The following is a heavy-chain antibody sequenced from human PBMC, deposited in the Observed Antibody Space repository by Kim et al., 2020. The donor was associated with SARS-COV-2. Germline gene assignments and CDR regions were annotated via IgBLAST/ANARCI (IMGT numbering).Heavy chain of an antibody. D-gene: IGHD1-26*01. CDR2: LSYDGSNE. J-gene: IGHJ5*02. V-gene: IGHV3-30*03. Sequence: GGSLRLSCAASGFTFSSYGMHWVRQAPGKGLEWVAALSYDGSNEYHADSVKGRFTISRDNSKNTLFLQMNSLRPEDTAVYYCARDPSGTYYWWFDPWGQGTLVTVSS. CDR3: ARDPSGTYYWWFDP. CDR1: GFTFSSYG.